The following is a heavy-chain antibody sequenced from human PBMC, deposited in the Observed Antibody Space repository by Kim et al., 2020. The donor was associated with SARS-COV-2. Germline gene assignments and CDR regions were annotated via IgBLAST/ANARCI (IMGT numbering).Heavy chain of an antibody. CDR2: IYPGDSDT. D-gene: IGHD1-26*01. J-gene: IGHJ2*01. V-gene: IGHV5-51*01. CDR1: GYSFTSYW. CDR3: ARRIVGATRYWYFDL. Sequence: GESLKISCKGSGYSFTSYWIGWVRQMPGKGLEWMGIIYPGDSDTRYSPSFQGQVTISADKSISTAYLQWSSLKASDTAMYYCARRIVGATRYWYFDLWGRGTLVTVSS.